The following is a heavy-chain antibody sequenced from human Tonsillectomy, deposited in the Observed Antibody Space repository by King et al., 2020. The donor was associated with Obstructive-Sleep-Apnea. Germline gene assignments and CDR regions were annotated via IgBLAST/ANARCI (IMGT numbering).Heavy chain of an antibody. V-gene: IGHV4-59*08. D-gene: IGHD5-18*01. J-gene: IGHJ5*02. Sequence: QLQESGPGLVKPSETLSLTCTVSCGSISSYYWSWMRQPPGKGLEWIGYISYSGSTNYNPSLKRRVTISVDTSKNHFSLKLSSVTAADTAVYYCARHKGIQPSRGSDWFDPWGQGTLVTVSS. CDR3: ARHKGIQPSRGSDWFDP. CDR2: ISYSGST. CDR1: CGSISSYY.